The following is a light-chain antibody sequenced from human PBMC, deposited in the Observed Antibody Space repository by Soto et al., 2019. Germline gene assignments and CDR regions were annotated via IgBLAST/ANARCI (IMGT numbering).Light chain of an antibody. J-gene: IGLJ2*01. V-gene: IGLV1-51*01. CDR1: SSNIGNNP. Sequence: QSELTQPPSVSAAPGQKVTISCSGSSSNIGNNPVSWYHQLPGTAPKLLICEGSRRPSGTPDRFSGSKSGTSVTLAITGLQTGDEADYYCGTWDSSLSSVVFGGGTKLTVL. CDR2: EGS. CDR3: GTWDSSLSSVV.